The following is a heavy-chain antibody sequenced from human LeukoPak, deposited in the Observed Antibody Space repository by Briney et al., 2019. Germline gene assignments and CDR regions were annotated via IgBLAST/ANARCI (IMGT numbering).Heavy chain of an antibody. D-gene: IGHD1-1*01. CDR3: ARDDRTTGTTWPTGVDV. CDR1: GGTFSSYA. J-gene: IGHJ6*02. V-gene: IGHV1-69*13. CDR2: IIPIFGTA. Sequence: SVNVSCTASGGTFSSYAISWVRQAPGQGLEWMGGIIPIFGTANYAQKFQGRVTITADESTSTAYMELSSLRSEDTAVYYCARDDRTTGTTWPTGVDVWGQGTTVTVSS.